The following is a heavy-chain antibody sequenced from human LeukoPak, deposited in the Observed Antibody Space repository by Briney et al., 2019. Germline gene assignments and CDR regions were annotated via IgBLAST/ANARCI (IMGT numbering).Heavy chain of an antibody. D-gene: IGHD2-21*02. CDR1: GLTFSSYW. CDR2: ISYDGSNK. CDR3: ARDRSPPYCGGDCYSHFDY. Sequence: PGGSLRLSWAASGLTFSSYWMSWVRQPPGKGLEWAAFISYDGSNKYYADSVKGRFTISRDNSKNTLYLQMNGLRVEDTAVYYCARDRSPPYCGGDCYSHFDYWGQGTLVTVSS. V-gene: IGHV3-30-3*01. J-gene: IGHJ4*02.